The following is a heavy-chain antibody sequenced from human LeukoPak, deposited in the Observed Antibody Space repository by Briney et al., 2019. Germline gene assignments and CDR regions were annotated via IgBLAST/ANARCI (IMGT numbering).Heavy chain of an antibody. Sequence: PGGSLRLSCAASGFTVSSNYMSWVRQAPGKGLEWVSVIYSGGSTYYADSVKGRFTISRDNSKDTLYLQMNSLRAEDTAVYYCARGLYYFDTSGYLYYWGQGTLVTVSS. J-gene: IGHJ4*02. CDR1: GFTVSSNY. V-gene: IGHV3-53*01. D-gene: IGHD3-22*01. CDR2: IYSGGST. CDR3: ARGLYYFDTSGYLYY.